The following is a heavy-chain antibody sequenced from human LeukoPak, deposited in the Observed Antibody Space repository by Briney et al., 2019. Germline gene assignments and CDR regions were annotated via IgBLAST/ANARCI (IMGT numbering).Heavy chain of an antibody. J-gene: IGHJ4*02. CDR1: GFTFSSYS. V-gene: IGHV3-21*01. CDR3: ARDLEWGPRPKVDY. CDR2: ISSSSSYI. D-gene: IGHD3-3*01. Sequence: GGSLRLSCAASGFTFSSYSMNWVRQAPGKGLEWVSSISSSSSYIYYADSVKGRFTISRDNAKNSLYLQMNSLRAEDTAVYYCARDLEWGPRPKVDYWGQGTLVTVSS.